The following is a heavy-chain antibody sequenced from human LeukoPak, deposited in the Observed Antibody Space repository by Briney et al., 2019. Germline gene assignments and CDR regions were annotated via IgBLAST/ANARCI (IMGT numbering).Heavy chain of an antibody. CDR1: GYTFTSYD. Sequence: GASVKVSCKASGYTFTSYDINWVRQATGQGLEWMGWMNPNSGNTGYAQKFQGRVTMTRNTSISTAYMELSSLRSEDTAVYYCARGRGYYYYYYMDVWGKGTTVTVSS. V-gene: IGHV1-8*01. CDR2: MNPNSGNT. CDR3: ARGRGYYYYYYMDV. J-gene: IGHJ6*03.